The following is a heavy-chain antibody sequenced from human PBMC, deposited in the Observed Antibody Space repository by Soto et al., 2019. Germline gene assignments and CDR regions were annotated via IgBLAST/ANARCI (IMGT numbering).Heavy chain of an antibody. CDR2: IYYSGST. J-gene: IGHJ6*02. CDR1: GGSISSYY. V-gene: IGHV4-59*01. Sequence: SETLSLTCTVSGGSISSYYWSWIRQPPGKGLEWIGYIYYSGSTNYNPSLKSRVTISVDTSKNQFSLKLSSVTAADTAVYYWARDRNMVRGANYGMDVWGQGTTVTVSS. CDR3: ARDRNMVRGANYGMDV. D-gene: IGHD3-10*01.